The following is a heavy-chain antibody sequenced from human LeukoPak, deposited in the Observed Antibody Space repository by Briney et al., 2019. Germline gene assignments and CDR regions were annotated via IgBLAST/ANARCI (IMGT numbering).Heavy chain of an antibody. CDR2: VNPNTGDT. J-gene: IGHJ4*02. D-gene: IGHD2-15*01. V-gene: IGHV1-2*02. Sequence: ASVRVSCKASGYTFTGYYLFWVRQAPGQGLEWMGWVNPNTGDTRYGQKFQGRVTLARDTSIRTTYMELSSLRSDDTAVYYCARDERFCNGDNHYPDLGYWGQGTLVTVSS. CDR1: GYTFTGYY. CDR3: ARDERFCNGDNHYPDLGY.